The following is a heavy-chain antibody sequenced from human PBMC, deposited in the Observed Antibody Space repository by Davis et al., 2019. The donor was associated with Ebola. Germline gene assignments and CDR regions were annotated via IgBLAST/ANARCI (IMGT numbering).Heavy chain of an antibody. Sequence: MPSETLSLTCTVSGGTISSYYWSWIRQPPGKGLVWIGYIYYSGSTNYNPSLKSRVTISVDTSKNQFSLKLSSVTAADTAVYYCASVDRHDAFDIWGQGTMVTVSS. CDR3: ASVDRHDAFDI. CDR2: IYYSGST. CDR1: GGTISSYY. J-gene: IGHJ3*02. V-gene: IGHV4-59*12.